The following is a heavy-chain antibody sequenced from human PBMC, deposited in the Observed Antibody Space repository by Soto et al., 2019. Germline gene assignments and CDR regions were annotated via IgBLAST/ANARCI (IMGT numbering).Heavy chain of an antibody. CDR3: ASGSLGVIGWFDP. Sequence: AAVNVSCKPSGYTFTSYYMLWLRQAPGQGIEWMGIINPSVGSTSYAQKFQRRVTMTRVPSTSTVSMELSSLRSEHTAVYYCASGSLGVIGWFDPWGQGALVTL. V-gene: IGHV1-46*01. D-gene: IGHD3-16*02. J-gene: IGHJ5*02. CDR1: GYTFTSYY. CDR2: INPSVGST.